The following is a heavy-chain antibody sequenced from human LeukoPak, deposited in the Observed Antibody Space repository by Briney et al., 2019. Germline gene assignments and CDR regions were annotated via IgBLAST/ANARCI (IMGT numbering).Heavy chain of an antibody. D-gene: IGHD3-10*01. Sequence: GGSLRLSCAASGFTFSSYGMHWVRQAPGKGLEWVAFIRYDGSNKYYADSVKGRFTISRDNSKNTLYLQMNSLRAEDTAVYYCARNLGLMVRGGGWFDPWGQGTLVTVSS. V-gene: IGHV3-30*02. J-gene: IGHJ5*02. CDR2: IRYDGSNK. CDR1: GFTFSSYG. CDR3: ARNLGLMVRGGGWFDP.